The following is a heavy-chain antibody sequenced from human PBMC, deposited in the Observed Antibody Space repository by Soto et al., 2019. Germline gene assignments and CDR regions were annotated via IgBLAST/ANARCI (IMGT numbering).Heavy chain of an antibody. Sequence: QVQLQESGPGLVKPSQTLSLTCTVSGGSISSGGYYWSWIRQHPGKGLEWIGYIFYSGSTYYNPSLSVRVTISVGTAKNQLSLKLSSVTAADTAVYYWARTIVGVPAAIMGGGAFDIWGQGTMVTVSS. CDR1: GGSISSGGYY. V-gene: IGHV4-31*03. D-gene: IGHD2-2*01. CDR2: IFYSGST. J-gene: IGHJ3*02. CDR3: ARTIVGVPAAIMGGGAFDI.